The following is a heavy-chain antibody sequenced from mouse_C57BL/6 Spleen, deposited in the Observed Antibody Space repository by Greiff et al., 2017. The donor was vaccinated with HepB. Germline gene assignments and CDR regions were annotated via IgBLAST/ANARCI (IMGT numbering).Heavy chain of an antibody. CDR1: GYSITSGYY. V-gene: IGHV3-6*01. CDR2: ISYDGSN. Sequence: VQLKESGPGLVKPSQSLSLTCSVTGYSITSGYYWNWIRQFPGNKLEWMGYISYDGSNNYNPSLKNRISITRDTSKNQFFLKLNSVTTEDTATYYCASYLTYAMDYWGQGTSVTVSS. CDR3: ASYLTYAMDY. J-gene: IGHJ4*01. D-gene: IGHD2-1*01.